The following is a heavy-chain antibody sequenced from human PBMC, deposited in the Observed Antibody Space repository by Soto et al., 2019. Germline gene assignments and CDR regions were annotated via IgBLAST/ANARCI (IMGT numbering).Heavy chain of an antibody. J-gene: IGHJ3*02. Sequence: QVQLVQSGAEVKEPRASVKVSCKASGYTFTRYGISWVRQAPVQGLERMGWISAYNGNTNYAQKLQGRVTMTTYTSTSTALMELRSLRSDDTAVYYCARDHHVLLWFGELLPRHHDAFDIWGQGTMVTVSS. CDR3: ARDHHVLLWFGELLPRHHDAFDI. V-gene: IGHV1-18*01. CDR1: GYTFTRYG. D-gene: IGHD3-10*01. CDR2: ISAYNGNT.